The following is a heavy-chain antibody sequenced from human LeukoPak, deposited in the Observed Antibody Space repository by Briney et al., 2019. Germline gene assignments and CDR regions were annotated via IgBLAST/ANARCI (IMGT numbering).Heavy chain of an antibody. CDR1: GGSISSYY. Sequence: SETLSLTCTVSGGSISSYYWSWIRQPAGKGLEWIGRIYTSGSTNYNPSLKSRVTMSVDTSKNQFSLQLNSVTPEDTAVYYCARLWLAAAGDNWFDPWGQGTLVTVSS. CDR2: IYTSGST. V-gene: IGHV4-4*07. J-gene: IGHJ5*02. CDR3: ARLWLAAAGDNWFDP. D-gene: IGHD6-13*01.